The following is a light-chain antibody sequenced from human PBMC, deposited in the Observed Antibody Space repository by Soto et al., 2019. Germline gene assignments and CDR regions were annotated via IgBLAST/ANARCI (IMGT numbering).Light chain of an antibody. CDR1: QNIKNW. Sequence: DVPMTQSPSTLSASVGDRVTITCRASQNIKNWLAWYQLKPGKTPSLLIYTASTLESGVPSRFSGSGYGTEFTLTINSLQPDDFAIYYCQQYNSYSSGTFGQGTKVEVK. J-gene: IGKJ1*01. CDR3: QQYNSYSSGT. CDR2: TAS. V-gene: IGKV1-5*03.